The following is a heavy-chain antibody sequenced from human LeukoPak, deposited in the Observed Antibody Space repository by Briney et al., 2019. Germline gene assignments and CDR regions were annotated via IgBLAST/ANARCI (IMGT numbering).Heavy chain of an antibody. V-gene: IGHV3-33*01. D-gene: IGHD3-22*01. CDR2: IWYDGSNK. CDR1: GFTFSSYG. Sequence: GGSLRLSCAASGFTFSSYGMHWVRQAPGKGLEWVAVIWYDGSNKYYADSVKGRFTISRDNSKNTLYLQMNSLRAEDTAVYYCARDRLNDSSGYYYWYFDLWGRGTLVTVSS. J-gene: IGHJ2*01. CDR3: ARDRLNDSSGYYYWYFDL.